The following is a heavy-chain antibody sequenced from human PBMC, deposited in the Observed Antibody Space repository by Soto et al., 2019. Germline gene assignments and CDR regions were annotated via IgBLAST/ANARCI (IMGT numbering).Heavy chain of an antibody. Sequence: QPGGSLRLSFAASGFSVSRNYISWVRQAPGKGLEWVSVIYIGGGIYYADSVMGRFTISRDNSKNTLYLQMNSLRAEYTAVYNCAKDQYYDFWSEACDYWGEGTLGTVAS. V-gene: IGHV3-53*01. J-gene: IGHJ4*02. CDR3: AKDQYYDFWSEACDY. CDR1: GFSVSRNY. CDR2: IYIGGGI. D-gene: IGHD3-3*01.